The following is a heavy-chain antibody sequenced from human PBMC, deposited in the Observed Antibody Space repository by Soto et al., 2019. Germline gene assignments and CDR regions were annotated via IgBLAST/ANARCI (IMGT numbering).Heavy chain of an antibody. CDR3: ASSPRGIAAAGTGYFDY. D-gene: IGHD6-13*01. CDR2: IYYSGST. CDR1: GGSISSYY. V-gene: IGHV4-59*01. Sequence: SETLSLTCTVSGGSISSYYWSWIRQPPGKGLEWIGYIYYSGSTNYNPSLKSRVTISVDTSKNQFSLKLSSVTAADTAVYYCASSPRGIAAAGTGYFDYWGQGTLVTVSS. J-gene: IGHJ4*02.